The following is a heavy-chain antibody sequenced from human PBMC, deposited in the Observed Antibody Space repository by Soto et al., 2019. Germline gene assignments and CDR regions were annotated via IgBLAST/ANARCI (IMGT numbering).Heavy chain of an antibody. V-gene: IGHV3-30*03. Sequence: QVEVVQSGGGVVQPGKSVRLSCKASGFIFSDYGVHWARQAPGKGLQWVAFISNNSSHEYYADSVKGRFTISRDNSQNTVYLHLKSLRPEETAVYYCVPNVDDWGQGTRVNVSP. CDR3: VPNVDD. CDR2: ISNNSSHE. J-gene: IGHJ4*02. CDR1: GFIFSDYG.